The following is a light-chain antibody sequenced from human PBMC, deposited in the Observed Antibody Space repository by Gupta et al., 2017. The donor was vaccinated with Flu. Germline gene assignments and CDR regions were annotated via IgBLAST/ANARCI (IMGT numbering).Light chain of an antibody. CDR1: QSVSGRR. V-gene: IGKV3-20*01. J-gene: IGKJ2*01. CDR2: CAS. Sequence: EIVLTQLPGTLSLFPGERATLSCRASQSVSGRRLASYQHNPGQAPRLSIDCASNRAAGIPERFSGSGAGTDFTLIISRVEPEDFAVYYCQQYNFSPLTFGQGTKLEIK. CDR3: QQYNFSPLT.